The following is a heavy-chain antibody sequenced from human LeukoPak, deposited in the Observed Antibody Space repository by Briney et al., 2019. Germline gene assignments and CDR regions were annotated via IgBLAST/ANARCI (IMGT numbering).Heavy chain of an antibody. V-gene: IGHV3-53*04. J-gene: IGHJ4*02. CDR3: ARHSSSGYSDYYFDY. D-gene: IGHD6-19*01. Sequence: GGSLRLSCAASGFTFSSYSMNWVRQAPGKGLEWVSVIYSGGSTYYADSVKGRFTISRHNSKNTLYLQMNSLRAEDTAVYYCARHSSSGYSDYYFDYWGQGTLVTVSS. CDR1: GFTFSSYS. CDR2: IYSGGST.